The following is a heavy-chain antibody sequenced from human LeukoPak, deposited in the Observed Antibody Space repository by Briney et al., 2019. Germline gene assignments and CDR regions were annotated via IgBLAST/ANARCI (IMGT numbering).Heavy chain of an antibody. CDR2: ISSSSSTI. J-gene: IGHJ6*02. CDR3: AREGAVVPALILGYGRDV. V-gene: IGHV3-48*04. D-gene: IGHD2-2*01. Sequence: GGSLRLSCAASGFTFSSYSMNWVRQAPGKGLEGVSYISSSSSTIYYADSVKGRFTISRGNAKNSLYLQMNILRAEDHAVYYCAREGAVVPALILGYGRDVWGQGTTVTVSS. CDR1: GFTFSSYS.